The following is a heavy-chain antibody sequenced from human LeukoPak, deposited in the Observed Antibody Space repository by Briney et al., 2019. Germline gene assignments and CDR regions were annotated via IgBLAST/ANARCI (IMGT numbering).Heavy chain of an antibody. CDR1: GGSFSGYY. Sequence: PETLSLTCAVYGGSFSGYYWSWIRQPPGKGLEWIGEINHSGSTNYNPSLKSRVTISVDTSKNQFSLKLSSVTAADTAVYYCARGGKTFWYYYYGMDVWGKGTTVTVSS. J-gene: IGHJ6*04. V-gene: IGHV4-34*01. CDR3: ARGGKTFWYYYYGMDV. D-gene: IGHD3-3*01. CDR2: INHSGST.